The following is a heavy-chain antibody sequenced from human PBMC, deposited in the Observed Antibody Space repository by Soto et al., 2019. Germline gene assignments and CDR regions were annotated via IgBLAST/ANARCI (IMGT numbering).Heavy chain of an antibody. CDR3: ARGLQARVRGVITYYYYYYMDV. CDR2: INHSGST. Sequence: VQLQQWGAGLLKPSETLSLTCAVYGGSFSGYYWSWIRQPPGKGLEWIGEINHSGSTNYNPSLKSRVTISVDTSKNQFSLKLSSVTAADTAVYYCARGLQARVRGVITYYYYYYMDVWGKGTTVTVSS. D-gene: IGHD3-10*01. V-gene: IGHV4-34*01. J-gene: IGHJ6*03. CDR1: GGSFSGYY.